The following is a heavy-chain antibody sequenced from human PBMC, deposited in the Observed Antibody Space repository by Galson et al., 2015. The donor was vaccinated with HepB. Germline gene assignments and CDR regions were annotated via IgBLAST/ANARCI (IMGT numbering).Heavy chain of an antibody. D-gene: IGHD6-13*01. CDR1: GFTFSNYA. J-gene: IGHJ4*02. CDR3: AKDTPPSSSWPKYSDY. CDR2: ISTSGDST. V-gene: IGHV3-23*01. Sequence: SLRLSCAASGFTFSNYAMSWVRQAPGRRLEWVSAISTSGDSTYYADSVKGRFTISRDNSRNTLSLQMNSLRAEDTAVYYCAKDTPPSSSWPKYSDYWGQGTLVTVSS.